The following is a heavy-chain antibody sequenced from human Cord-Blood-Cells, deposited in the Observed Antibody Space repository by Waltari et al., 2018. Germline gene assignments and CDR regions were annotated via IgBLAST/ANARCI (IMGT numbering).Heavy chain of an antibody. CDR1: GGSIRSYY. D-gene: IGHD6-13*01. Sequence: QVQLQESGPGLVKPSETLSLTCTVSGGSIRSYYWSWIRQPAGKGLEWIGRGYTSGSTNYNPSLKSRVTMSVDTSKNQFSLKLSSVTAADTAVYYCARVYYSSSWYYFDYWGQGTLVTVSS. CDR3: ARVYYSSSWYYFDY. J-gene: IGHJ4*02. V-gene: IGHV4-4*07. CDR2: GYTSGST.